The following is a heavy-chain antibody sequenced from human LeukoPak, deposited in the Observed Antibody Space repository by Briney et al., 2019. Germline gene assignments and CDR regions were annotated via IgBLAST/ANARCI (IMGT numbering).Heavy chain of an antibody. Sequence: PGGSLRLSCAASGFTFSSYAMSWVRQAPGKGLEWVSAISGSGGSTYYADSVKGRFTISRDNSKNTLYLQMSSLRAEDTAVYYCAKDLTRYSSSGANYWGQGTLVTVSS. J-gene: IGHJ4*02. CDR2: ISGSGGST. D-gene: IGHD6-6*01. CDR3: AKDLTRYSSSGANY. V-gene: IGHV3-23*01. CDR1: GFTFSSYA.